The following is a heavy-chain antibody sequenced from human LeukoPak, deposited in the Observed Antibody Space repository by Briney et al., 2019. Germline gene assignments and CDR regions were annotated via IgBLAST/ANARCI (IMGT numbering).Heavy chain of an antibody. J-gene: IGHJ4*02. CDR2: ISGSGGST. Sequence: GGSLRLSCAASGFTFSSYTMNWVRQAPGKGLEWVSNISGSGGSTYYADSVKGRFTISRDNAKNSLYLQMNSLRAEDTAVYYCARESLRDWGQGTLVTVSS. CDR3: ARESLRD. CDR1: GFTFSSYT. V-gene: IGHV3-48*04.